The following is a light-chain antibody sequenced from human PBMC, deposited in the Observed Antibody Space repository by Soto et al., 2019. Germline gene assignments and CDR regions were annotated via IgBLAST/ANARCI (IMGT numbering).Light chain of an antibody. CDR1: NVGTKS. J-gene: IGLJ2*01. V-gene: IGLV3-21*02. CDR3: QVWDGSADDAI. Sequence: SYEVTQPPSVSVAPGQTARITCGGNNVGTKSVHWYQQKPGQAPVLVVYDDSDRPSGIPERFSGSNSGNTAILTISRVEAGDEADYYCQVWDGSADDAIFGGGTKLTVL. CDR2: DDS.